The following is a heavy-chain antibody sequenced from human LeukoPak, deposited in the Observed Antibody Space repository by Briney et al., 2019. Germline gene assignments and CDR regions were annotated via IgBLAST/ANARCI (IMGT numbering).Heavy chain of an antibody. CDR3: ARDMGYYDFWSGFDY. Sequence: GGSLRLSCAASGFTFSSYALHWVRQAPGKGLEWVTLISYDGSNKYYADSVKGRFTISRDNSKNTLYLQMNSLRVEDTAVYYCARDMGYYDFWSGFDYWGQGTPVTVSS. CDR2: ISYDGSNK. V-gene: IGHV3-30*04. CDR1: GFTFSSYA. J-gene: IGHJ4*02. D-gene: IGHD3-3*01.